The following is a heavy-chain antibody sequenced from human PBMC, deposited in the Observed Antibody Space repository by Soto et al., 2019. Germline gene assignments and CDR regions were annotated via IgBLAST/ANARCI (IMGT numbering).Heavy chain of an antibody. D-gene: IGHD6-13*01. CDR3: AKYKRSSSWPIDY. Sequence: LRLSCAASGFTFSSYAMSWVRQAPGKGLEWVSAISGSGGSTYYADSVKGRFTISRDNSKNTLYLQMNSLRAEDTAVYYCAKYKRSSSWPIDYWGQGTLVTVSS. CDR1: GFTFSSYA. CDR2: ISGSGGST. J-gene: IGHJ4*02. V-gene: IGHV3-23*01.